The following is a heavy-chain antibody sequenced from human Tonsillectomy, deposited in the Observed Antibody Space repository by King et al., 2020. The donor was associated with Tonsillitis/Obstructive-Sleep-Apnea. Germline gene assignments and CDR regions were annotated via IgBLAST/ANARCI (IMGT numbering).Heavy chain of an antibody. CDR2: ISYDGSNK. V-gene: IGHV3-30*04. CDR1: GFTFRSYA. J-gene: IGHJ4*02. D-gene: IGHD2-2*02. Sequence: VQLVESGAGVVQPGRSLRLSCAASGFTFRSYALHWVRQAPGKGLEWVAVISYDGSNKYYADSVKGRFTISRDNSKNTLYLQMNSLRTEDTAVYYCARDLPIVVIPAAIKGGFDYWGQGTLVTVSS. CDR3: ARDLPIVVIPAAIKGGFDY.